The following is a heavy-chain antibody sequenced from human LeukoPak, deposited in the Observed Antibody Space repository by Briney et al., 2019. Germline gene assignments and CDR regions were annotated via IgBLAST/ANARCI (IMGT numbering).Heavy chain of an antibody. D-gene: IGHD2-15*01. CDR2: IYTSGST. CDR1: GGSISRYY. J-gene: IGHJ4*02. Sequence: SETLSLTCTVAGGSISRYYWSWIRQPAGKGLEWIGRIYTSGSTNYNPSLKSRVTMSVDTSKNQFSLKLSSVTAADTAVYYCAVGYCSGGSCYGVDYWGQGTLVTVSS. CDR3: AVGYCSGGSCYGVDY. V-gene: IGHV4-4*07.